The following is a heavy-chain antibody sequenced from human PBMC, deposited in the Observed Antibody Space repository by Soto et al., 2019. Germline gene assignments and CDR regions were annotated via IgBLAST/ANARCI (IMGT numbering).Heavy chain of an antibody. CDR2: ISGSGGST. V-gene: IGHV3-23*01. CDR3: AKTYYSNYEVDYYYYYGMDV. J-gene: IGHJ6*02. Sequence: GSLRLSCAASGFTFSSYAMSWVRQAPGKGLEWVSAISGSGGSTYYAGSVKGRFTISRDNSKNTLYLQMNSLRAEDTAVYYCAKTYYSNYEVDYYYYYGMDVWGQGTTVTVSS. CDR1: GFTFSSYA. D-gene: IGHD4-4*01.